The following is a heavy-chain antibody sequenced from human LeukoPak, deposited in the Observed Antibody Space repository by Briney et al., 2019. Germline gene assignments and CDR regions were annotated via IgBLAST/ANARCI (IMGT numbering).Heavy chain of an antibody. CDR1: GYSFTSYS. J-gene: IGHJ4*02. CDR2: IYPGDSDT. CDR3: ARLTAIPGLDY. V-gene: IGHV5-51*01. D-gene: IGHD2-21*02. Sequence: GKSLKISCKGSGYSFTSYSIGWLRQIPGKGLEWMGIIYPGDSDTRYSPSFQGQVTISADKSISTAYLQWSSLKASDTAMYYCARLTAIPGLDYWGQGTLVTVSS.